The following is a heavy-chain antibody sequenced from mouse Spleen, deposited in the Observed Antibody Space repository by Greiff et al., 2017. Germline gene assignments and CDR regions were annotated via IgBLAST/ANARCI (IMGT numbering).Heavy chain of an antibody. D-gene: IGHD3-1*01. J-gene: IGHJ3*01. CDR2: INPSSGYT. V-gene: IGHV1-7*01. CDR1: GYTFTSYW. Sequence: VQLQQSGAELAKPGASVKLSCKASGYTFTSYWMHWVKQRPGQGLEWIGYINPSSGYTKYNQKFKGKATLTVDKSSSTAYMQLSSLTSEDSAVYYCARTASSGPFAYWGQGTLVTVSA. CDR3: ARTASSGPFAY.